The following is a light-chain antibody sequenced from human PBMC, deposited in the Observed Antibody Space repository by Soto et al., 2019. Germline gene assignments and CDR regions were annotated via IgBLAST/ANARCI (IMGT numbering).Light chain of an antibody. CDR2: DVS. CDR3: QQYGSSPIT. V-gene: IGKV3-20*01. CDR1: QSVSSSY. J-gene: IGKJ5*01. Sequence: EIVLTQSPGTLSLSPGERATLSCRASQSVSSSYLAWYQQKPGQAPRLLIFDVSTRATGVPPRFSGSGSGTDFTLTIIGLEPEDFAVYYCQQYGSSPITFGQGTRLEIK.